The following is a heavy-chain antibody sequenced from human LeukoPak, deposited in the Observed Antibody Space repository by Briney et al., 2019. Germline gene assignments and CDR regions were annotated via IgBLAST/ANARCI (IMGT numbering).Heavy chain of an antibody. CDR3: AKWIIRQQLVPGNY. CDR2: ISGSGGST. CDR1: GFTFSSYA. J-gene: IGHJ4*02. V-gene: IGHV3-23*01. Sequence: GGSLRLSCAASGFTFSSYAMSWVRQAPGKGLEWVSAISGSGGSTYYADSVKGRFTISRDNSKNTLYLQMNSLRAEDTAVYYCAKWIIRQQLVPGNYWGQGTLVTVSS. D-gene: IGHD6-13*01.